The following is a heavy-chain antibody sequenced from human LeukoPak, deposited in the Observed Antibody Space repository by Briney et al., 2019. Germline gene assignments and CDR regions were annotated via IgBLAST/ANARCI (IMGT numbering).Heavy chain of an antibody. CDR1: GFTFSNYG. D-gene: IGHD5-12*01. CDR2: IRYDGSTK. J-gene: IGHJ4*02. CDR3: ARAYSRESGYDFVFEN. V-gene: IGHV3-33*01. Sequence: VGSLRLSCAASGFTFSNYGVHWVRQAPGKGLEWVAAIRYDGSTKYYADSVKGRFTISRDNSKNTVYLEMNSLRAEDTAVYYCARAYSRESGYDFVFENWGQGTLVSVSS.